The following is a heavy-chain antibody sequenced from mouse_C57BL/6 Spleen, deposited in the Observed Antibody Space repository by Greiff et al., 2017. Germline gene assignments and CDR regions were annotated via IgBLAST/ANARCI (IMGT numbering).Heavy chain of an antibody. J-gene: IGHJ4*01. D-gene: IGHD1-1*01. Sequence: EVKLVESGGGLVQPGGSLSLSCAASGFTFTDYYMSWVRQPPGKALEWLGFIRNKANGYTTEYSASVKGQFTISRDNSQSILYLQMNALRAEDSATYYCARYKGYYYDSSYVNYAMDYWGQGTSVTVSS. CDR3: ARYKGYYYDSSYVNYAMDY. CDR2: IRNKANGYTT. CDR1: GFTFTDYY. V-gene: IGHV7-3*01.